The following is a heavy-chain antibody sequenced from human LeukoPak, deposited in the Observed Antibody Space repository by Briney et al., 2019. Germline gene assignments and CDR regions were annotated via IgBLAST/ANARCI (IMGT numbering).Heavy chain of an antibody. CDR1: GGTFSSYA. CDR3: ARMTTPCNRYCSGGSWDHFGDY. V-gene: IGHV1-69*05. CDR2: IIPIFGTA. Sequence: LVKVSCKASGGTFSSYAISWVRQAPGQGLEWMGGIIPIFGTANYAQKFQGRVTITTDESTSTAYMELSSLRSEDTAVYYCARMTTPCNRYCSGGSWDHFGDYWGQGTLVTVSS. J-gene: IGHJ4*02. D-gene: IGHD2-15*01.